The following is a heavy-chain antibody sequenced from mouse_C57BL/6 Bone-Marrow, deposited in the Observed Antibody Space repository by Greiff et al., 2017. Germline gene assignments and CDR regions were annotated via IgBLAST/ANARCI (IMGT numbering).Heavy chain of an antibody. CDR1: GYSFTDYN. D-gene: IGHD4-1*01. CDR2: INPNYGTT. J-gene: IGHJ4*01. V-gene: IGHV1-39*01. CDR3: SRAVLGSYAMDY. Sequence: EVQLQQSGPELVKPGASVKISCKASGYSFTDYNMNWVKQSNGKSLEWIGVINPNYGTTSYNQKFKGKATLTVDKSSSTAYMQLNSLTSEDSAVDYCSRAVLGSYAMDYWGQGTSVTVSS.